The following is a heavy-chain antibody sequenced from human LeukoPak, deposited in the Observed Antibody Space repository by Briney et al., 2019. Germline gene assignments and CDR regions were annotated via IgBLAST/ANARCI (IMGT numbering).Heavy chain of an antibody. CDR2: ISANNGNT. J-gene: IGHJ4*02. Sequence: ASVNLSCKASGYTFTSYGISWVRHAPGQGLEWMGWISANNGNTKHAQTLKGRVTMTTDTSTSTGNMELRSLRSDDTAVYYCARAGITSGVVQNMDYWGQGTLVTVSS. D-gene: IGHD3-3*01. CDR1: GYTFTSYG. V-gene: IGHV1-18*01. CDR3: ARAGITSGVVQNMDY.